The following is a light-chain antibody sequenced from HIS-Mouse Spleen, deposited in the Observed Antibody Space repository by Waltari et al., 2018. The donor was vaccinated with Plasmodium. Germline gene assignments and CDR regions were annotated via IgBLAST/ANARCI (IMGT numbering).Light chain of an antibody. CDR3: QSADSSGTPNWV. CDR2: KDI. V-gene: IGLV3-25*03. J-gene: IGLJ3*02. CDR1: ALPKQY. Sequence: SYELTQPPSVSVSPGQTARITCSGDALPKQYASWYQQKPGQAPVLGIYKDIGRPAGCPERLSGSSSGTTVTLTISGVQAEDEADYYCQSADSSGTPNWVFGGGTKLTVL.